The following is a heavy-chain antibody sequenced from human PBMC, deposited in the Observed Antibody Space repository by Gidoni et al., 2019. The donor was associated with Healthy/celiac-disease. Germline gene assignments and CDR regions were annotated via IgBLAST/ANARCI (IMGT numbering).Heavy chain of an antibody. CDR3: ARGATEYYYYYGMDV. J-gene: IGHJ6*02. CDR1: GGSISSYY. D-gene: IGHD4-4*01. CDR2: IYYSGST. Sequence: QVHLQESGPGLVKPSETLSLTCTVSGGSISSYYWSWIRQPPGKGLEWIGYIYYSGSTNYNPSLKSRVTISVDTSKNQFSLKLSSVTAADTAVYYCARGATEYYYYYGMDVWGQGTTVTVSS. V-gene: IGHV4-59*01.